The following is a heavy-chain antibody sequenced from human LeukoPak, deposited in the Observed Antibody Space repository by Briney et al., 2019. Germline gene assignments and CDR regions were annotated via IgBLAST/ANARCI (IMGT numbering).Heavy chain of an antibody. V-gene: IGHV1-2*02. CDR1: GYTFTGYY. CDR2: INPNSGGT. Sequence: ASVKVSCKASGYTFTGYYMHWVRQAPGQGLEWMGWINPNSGGTNYAQKFQGRVTMTRDTSISTAYMELSRLRSDDTAVYYCARAGAYCSGGSCYSISHYYYYYMDVWGQGTTVTVSS. J-gene: IGHJ6*03. D-gene: IGHD2-15*01. CDR3: ARAGAYCSGGSCYSISHYYYYYMDV.